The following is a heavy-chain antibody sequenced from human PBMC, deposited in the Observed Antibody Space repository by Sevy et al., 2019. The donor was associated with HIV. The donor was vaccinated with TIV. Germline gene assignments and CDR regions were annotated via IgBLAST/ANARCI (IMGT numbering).Heavy chain of an antibody. J-gene: IGHJ6*02. CDR3: ARADLDSGTFFYYYGMDV. Sequence: ASVKVSCKASGYTFSGYDINWVRQATGQGLEWMGWMNPDSGRRGYAPRFQGRVTMTTNTSIDTAYMELRRLRSEDSAVYYCARADLDSGTFFYYYGMDVWGQGTTVTVSS. V-gene: IGHV1-8*02. D-gene: IGHD6-13*01. CDR1: GYTFSGYD. CDR2: MNPDSGRR.